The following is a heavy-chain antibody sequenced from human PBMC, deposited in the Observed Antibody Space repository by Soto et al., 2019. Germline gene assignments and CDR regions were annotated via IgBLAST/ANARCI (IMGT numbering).Heavy chain of an antibody. CDR2: ISGSGGST. V-gene: IGHV3-23*01. CDR3: SKDLIAVAGEYYYYYYGMDV. CDR1: GFTFSSYA. J-gene: IGHJ6*02. Sequence: GGSLRLSCAASGFTFSSYAMSWVRQAPGKGLEWVSAISGSGGSTYYADSVKGRFTISRDNSKNTLYLQMNSLRAEDTAVYYCSKDLIAVAGEYYYYYYGMDVWGQGTTVTVSS. D-gene: IGHD6-19*01.